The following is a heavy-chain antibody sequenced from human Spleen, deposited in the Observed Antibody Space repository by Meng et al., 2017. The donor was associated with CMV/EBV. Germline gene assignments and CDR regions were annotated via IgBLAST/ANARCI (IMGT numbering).Heavy chain of an antibody. V-gene: IGHV4-59*01. D-gene: IGHD4-11*01. CDR1: GNSISRCF. J-gene: IGHJ3*01. CDR3: ARGDCYDSNSSPVALDV. Sequence: SETLSLTCTISGNSISRCFWNWIRQSPGRGLEWIGYMNYRGTTNYNPSLKSRVTMSMDTSNHQFSLMLSSVTAADTAVYYCARGDCYDSNSSPVALDVWGRGARVTVSS. CDR2: MNYRGTT.